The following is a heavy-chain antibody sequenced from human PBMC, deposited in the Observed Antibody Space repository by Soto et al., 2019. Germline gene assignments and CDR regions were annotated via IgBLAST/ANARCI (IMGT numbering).Heavy chain of an antibody. CDR2: IKSKTSGETT. CDR1: GFTFAPAW. D-gene: IGHD2-21*01. CDR3: SIDVASSGVGELDY. Sequence: EVHVVESGGGLVKPGGSLRLSCAASGFTFAPAWMTWVRQSPGKGLEWVARIKSKTSGETTDYAAPVKGRFTISRDDSKRTVDLQMSSLNTEDTAIYYCSIDVASSGVGELDYWGQGTLVTVSS. J-gene: IGHJ4*02. V-gene: IGHV3-15*01.